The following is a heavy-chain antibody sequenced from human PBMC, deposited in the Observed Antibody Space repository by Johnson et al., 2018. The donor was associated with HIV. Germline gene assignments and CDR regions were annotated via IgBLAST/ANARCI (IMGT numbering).Heavy chain of an antibody. CDR1: GFTFSSYA. V-gene: IGHV3-30-3*01. J-gene: IGHJ3*02. CDR2: ISYDGSNK. D-gene: IGHD3-10*01. CDR3: AVLWFGDLWAFDI. Sequence: QVQLVESGGGVVRPGRSLRLSCAASGFTFSSYAMHWVRQAPGKGLEWVAVISYDGSNKYYADSVKGRFTISRDNAKNSLYLQMNSLRAEDTALYYCAVLWFGDLWAFDIWGQGTKVTVSS.